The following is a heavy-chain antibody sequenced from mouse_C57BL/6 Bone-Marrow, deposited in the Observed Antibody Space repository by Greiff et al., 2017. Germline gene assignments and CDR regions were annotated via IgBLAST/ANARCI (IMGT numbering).Heavy chain of an antibody. V-gene: IGHV5-6*01. D-gene: IGHD6-1*01. Sequence: EVQRVESGGDLVKPGGSLKLSCAASGFTFSSYGMSWVRQTPDKRLAWVATFSSGGNYTYYPDSVKGRFTISRDNAKNTVYLQMSSLKSEDTAIYYCARRRLPAWFAYWGQGTLLTVSA. J-gene: IGHJ3*01. CDR2: FSSGGNYT. CDR1: GFTFSSYG. CDR3: ARRRLPAWFAY.